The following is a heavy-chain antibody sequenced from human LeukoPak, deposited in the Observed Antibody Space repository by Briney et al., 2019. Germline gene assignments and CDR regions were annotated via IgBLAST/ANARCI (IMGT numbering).Heavy chain of an antibody. CDR2: INPNSGAT. Sequence: ASVKVSCKASGYTLTDYYLHWVRQAPGHGLKWMGWINPNSGATHYAQSFQARVTMPRDTSIGSGYMELTGLESADTAVYYCARGRRILGGPENAGDFFDFWGQGSLVTVSS. D-gene: IGHD3-16*01. V-gene: IGHV1-2*02. CDR1: GYTLTDYY. CDR3: ARGRRILGGPENAGDFFDF. J-gene: IGHJ4*01.